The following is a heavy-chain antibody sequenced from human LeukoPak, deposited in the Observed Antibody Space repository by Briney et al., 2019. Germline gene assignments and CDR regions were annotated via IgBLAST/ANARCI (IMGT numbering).Heavy chain of an antibody. CDR3: CGSGWFAGPFGY. CDR2: MHYSGST. D-gene: IGHD6-19*01. V-gene: IGHV4-39*07. CDR1: GGSITKNGYY. Sequence: PSETLSLTCSVSGGSITKNGYYWGWIRHSPETGLEWIGSMHYSGSTYYNPSLNSRVTISVDTSKNQFSLKLTSVTAADTAVYYCCGSGWFAGPFGYWGQGALVTVSS. J-gene: IGHJ4*02.